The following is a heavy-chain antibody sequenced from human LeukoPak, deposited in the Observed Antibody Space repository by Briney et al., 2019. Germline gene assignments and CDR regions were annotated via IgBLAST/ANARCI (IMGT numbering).Heavy chain of an antibody. V-gene: IGHV3-11*01. CDR2: ISSSGSTI. CDR1: GFTFSDYY. Sequence: GGSLRLSRAASGFTFSDYYMSWIRQAPGKGLEWVSYISSSGSTIYYADSVKGRFTISRDNAKNSLYLQMNSLRAEDTAVYYCARGHLYCTNGVCYEDYWGQGTLVTVSS. D-gene: IGHD2-8*01. J-gene: IGHJ4*02. CDR3: ARGHLYCTNGVCYEDY.